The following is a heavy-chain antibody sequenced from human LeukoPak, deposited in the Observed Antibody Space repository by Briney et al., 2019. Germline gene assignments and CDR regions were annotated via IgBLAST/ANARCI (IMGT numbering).Heavy chain of an antibody. CDR1: GFTFSNYA. V-gene: IGHV3-23*01. CDR3: ARDQSVRSSWYYYYYMDV. CDR2: ISPTGGTP. J-gene: IGHJ6*03. D-gene: IGHD6-13*01. Sequence: GGSLRLSCAASGFTFSNYAMTWVRQAPGKGLEWVSTISPTGGTPYYADSVKGRFTISRDNAKNSLYLQMNSLRAEDTAVYYCARDQSVRSSWYYYYYMDVWGKGTTVTVSS.